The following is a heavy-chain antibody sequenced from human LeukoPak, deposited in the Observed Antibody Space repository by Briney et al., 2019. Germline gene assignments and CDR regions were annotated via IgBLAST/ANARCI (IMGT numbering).Heavy chain of an antibody. CDR1: GGSISSYY. CDR2: IYYSGST. V-gene: IGHV4-59*01. J-gene: IGHJ4*02. D-gene: IGHD3-22*01. Sequence: SETLSLTCTVSGGSISSYYWSWIRQPPGEGLEWIGYIYYSGSTNYNPSLKSRVTISVDTSKNQFSLKLSSVTAADTAVYYCARAPYYYDSSGYYSFDYWGQGTLVTVSS. CDR3: ARAPYYYDSSGYYSFDY.